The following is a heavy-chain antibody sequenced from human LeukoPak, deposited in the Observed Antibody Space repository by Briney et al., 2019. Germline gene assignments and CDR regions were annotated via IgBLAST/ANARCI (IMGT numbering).Heavy chain of an antibody. CDR1: GFNFSDYG. CDR3: ARDSPRLERPHNPCDY. Sequence: GGSLRLSCAASGFNFSDYGMNWVRQAPGKGLEWISSITSNSRFIYYADSVKGRFTISRANAKNSLFLEVSSLRAEDTAVYFCARDSPRLERPHNPCDYWGQGTLVTVSS. V-gene: IGHV3-21*01. CDR2: ITSNSRFI. J-gene: IGHJ4*02. D-gene: IGHD1-1*01.